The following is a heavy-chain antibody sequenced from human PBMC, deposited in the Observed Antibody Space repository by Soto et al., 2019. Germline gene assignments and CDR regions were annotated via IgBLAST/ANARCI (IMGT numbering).Heavy chain of an antibody. V-gene: IGHV3-21*01. CDR2: ISSSSSYI. CDR3: ARDRQKWLQLGLKYFDY. CDR1: GFTFSSYS. J-gene: IGHJ4*02. Sequence: GGSLRLSCAASGFTFSSYSMNWVRQAPGKGLEWVSSISSSSSYIYYADSVKGRFTISRDNAKNSLYLQMNSLRAEDTAVYYCARDRQKWLQLGLKYFDYWGQGT. D-gene: IGHD5-12*01.